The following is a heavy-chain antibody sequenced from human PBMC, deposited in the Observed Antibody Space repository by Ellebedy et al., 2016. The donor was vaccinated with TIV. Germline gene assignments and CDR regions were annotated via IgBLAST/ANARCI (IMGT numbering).Heavy chain of an antibody. CDR3: VRVKPAAAVFDY. D-gene: IGHD6-13*01. V-gene: IGHV3-7*03. CDR2: IKQDGSEK. Sequence: PGGSLRLSCAASGFTFSSYWMSWVRQAPGKGLEWVAKIKQDGSEKHYVDSVKSRFTIFRDNAKNSLYLQMNSLRAEDTAVYYCVRVKPAAAVFDYWGQGTVVTVSS. CDR1: GFTFSSYW. J-gene: IGHJ4*02.